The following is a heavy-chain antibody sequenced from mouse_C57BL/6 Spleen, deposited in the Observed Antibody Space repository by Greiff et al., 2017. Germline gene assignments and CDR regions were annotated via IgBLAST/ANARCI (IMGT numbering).Heavy chain of an antibody. V-gene: IGHV1-76*01. CDR1: GHTFTDYY. CDR2: IYPGSGNT. J-gene: IGHJ2*01. CDR3: ARSWGGSLYYFDY. Sequence: VQLQQSGAELVRPGASVKLSCKASGHTFTDYYINWVKQRPGQGLAWIARIYPGSGNTYYNEKFKGKATLTAEKSSSTAYMQLSSLTSEDSAVYFCARSWGGSLYYFDYWGQGTTLTVSS.